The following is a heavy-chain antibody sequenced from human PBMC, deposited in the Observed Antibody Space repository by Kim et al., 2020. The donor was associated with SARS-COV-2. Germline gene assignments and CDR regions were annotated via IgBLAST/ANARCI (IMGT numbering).Heavy chain of an antibody. D-gene: IGHD3-9*01. V-gene: IGHV4-39*01. CDR1: GGSISSSSYY. J-gene: IGHJ4*02. CDR2: IYYSGST. CDR3: ARQPTYYDILTGYSGRYFDY. Sequence: SETLSLTCTVSGGSISSSSYYWGWIRQPPGKGLEWIGSIYYSGSTYYNPSLKSRVTISVDTSKNQFSLKLSSVTAADTAVYYCARQPTYYDILTGYSGRYFDYWGQGTLVTVSS.